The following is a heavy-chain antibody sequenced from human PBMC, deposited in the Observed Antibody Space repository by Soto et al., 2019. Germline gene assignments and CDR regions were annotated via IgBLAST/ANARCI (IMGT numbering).Heavy chain of an antibody. CDR3: ARDVHPVTTGGTDD. J-gene: IGHJ4*02. CDR2: ISAYNGNT. D-gene: IGHD4-17*01. V-gene: IGHV1-18*01. CDR1: GYIFTKYG. Sequence: QVQLVQSGAEVKKPGASVKVSCKASGYIFTKYGISWVRQAPGQGLEWVGWISAYNGNTNYAQKLQGRVTMTTDPSTSTAYMDVMSLTSDDTAVYYCARDVHPVTTGGTDDWGQGSLVTVSS.